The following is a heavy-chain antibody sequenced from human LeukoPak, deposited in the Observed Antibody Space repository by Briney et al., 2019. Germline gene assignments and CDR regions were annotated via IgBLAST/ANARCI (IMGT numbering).Heavy chain of an antibody. CDR1: GGSISSYY. J-gene: IGHJ4*02. Sequence: SETLSLTCTVSGGSISSYYWNWIRQPPGKGLDWIGYIYYSGSTNYNPCLKSRVTISVDTSKNQFSLKLSSVTAADTAVYYCARGADSSGYYSIFYFDYWGQGTLVTVSS. CDR3: ARGADSSGYYSIFYFDY. V-gene: IGHV4-59*01. CDR2: IYYSGST. D-gene: IGHD3-22*01.